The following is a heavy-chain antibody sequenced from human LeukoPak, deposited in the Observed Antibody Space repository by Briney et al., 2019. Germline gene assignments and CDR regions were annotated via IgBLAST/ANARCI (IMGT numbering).Heavy chain of an antibody. D-gene: IGHD5-12*01. CDR3: ARDGFDGLDY. V-gene: IGHV3-74*01. CDR2: IYSDGSST. Sequence: PGGSLRLSCAASGFTFNSYWMHWVRQAPGMGLVWVSRIYSDGSSTSYADSVKGRFTISRDNAENTLYLHMSSLRAEDTAVYYCARDGFDGLDYWGQGTLVTVSS. CDR1: GFTFNSYW. J-gene: IGHJ4*02.